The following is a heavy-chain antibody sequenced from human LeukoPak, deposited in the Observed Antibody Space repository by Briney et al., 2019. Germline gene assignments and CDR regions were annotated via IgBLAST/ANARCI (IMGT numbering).Heavy chain of an antibody. CDR2: ISYDGSNK. CDR3: AKIPSATENFDY. Sequence: PGRSLRLSCAASGFTFSSYAMHWVRQAPGKGLEWVAVISYDGSNKYYADSVKGRFTISRDNSKNTLYLQMDSLRAEDTAIYYCAKIPSATENFDYWGQGTLVMVSS. J-gene: IGHJ4*02. D-gene: IGHD5-12*01. V-gene: IGHV3-30-3*01. CDR1: GFTFSSYA.